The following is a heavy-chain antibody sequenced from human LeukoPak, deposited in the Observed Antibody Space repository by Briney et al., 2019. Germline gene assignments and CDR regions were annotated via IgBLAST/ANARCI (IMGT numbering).Heavy chain of an antibody. J-gene: IGHJ3*02. Sequence: ASVKVSCTAFGYTFTSYDMNWVRQAPGQGLGWMGWINTNTGNPTYAQGFTGRFVFSLDTSVSTAYLQISSLKAEDTAVYYCARDQRYCGGDCYDAFDIWGQGTMVTVSS. CDR1: GYTFTSYD. D-gene: IGHD2-21*02. CDR2: INTNTGNP. V-gene: IGHV7-4-1*02. CDR3: ARDQRYCGGDCYDAFDI.